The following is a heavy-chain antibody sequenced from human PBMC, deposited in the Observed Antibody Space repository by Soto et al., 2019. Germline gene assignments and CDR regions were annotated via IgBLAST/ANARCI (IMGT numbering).Heavy chain of an antibody. D-gene: IGHD6-19*01. Sequence: SETLSLTCAVSGGSISSSSYYWGWIRQPPGKGLEWIGSIYYSGSIYYNPSLKSRVTISVDTSKNQFSLKLSSVTAADTAVYYCASPQWLDNYWGQGTLVTVSS. CDR1: GGSISSSSYY. CDR3: ASPQWLDNY. V-gene: IGHV4-39*01. J-gene: IGHJ4*02. CDR2: IYYSGSI.